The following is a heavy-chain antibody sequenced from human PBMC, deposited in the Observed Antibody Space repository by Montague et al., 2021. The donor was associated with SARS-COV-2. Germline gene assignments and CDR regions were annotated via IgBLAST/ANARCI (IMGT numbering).Heavy chain of an antibody. CDR1: GGSISSSSYY. Sequence: SETLSLTCTVSGGSISSSSYYWGWIRRPPGKGLEWIGSIYYSGSTYYNPSLKSRVTISVDTSKNQFSLKLSSVTAADTAVYYCASSYYYDSSGYYSHDAFDIWGQGTMVTVSS. V-gene: IGHV4-39*01. CDR2: IYYSGST. CDR3: ASSYYYDSSGYYSHDAFDI. J-gene: IGHJ3*02. D-gene: IGHD3-22*01.